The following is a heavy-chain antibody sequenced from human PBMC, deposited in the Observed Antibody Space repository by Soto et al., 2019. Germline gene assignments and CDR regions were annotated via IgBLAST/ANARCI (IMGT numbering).Heavy chain of an antibody. V-gene: IGHV3-23*01. D-gene: IGHD3-22*01. CDR2: ISSSGGGT. CDR1: GFTFSSYA. J-gene: IGHJ3*02. CDR3: AKDTDYDGSGYSDAFDI. Sequence: GGSLRLSCAASGFTFSSYAMSWVRQAPGKGLEWVSAISSSGGGTYYADSVKGRFTISRDNPKNTLYLQMNSLRAEDTAVYYCAKDTDYDGSGYSDAFDIWGQGTMVTVSS.